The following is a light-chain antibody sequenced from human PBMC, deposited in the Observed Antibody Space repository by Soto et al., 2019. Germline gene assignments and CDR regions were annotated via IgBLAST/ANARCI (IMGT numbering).Light chain of an antibody. CDR3: QHYNSYSEA. CDR2: DAS. J-gene: IGKJ1*01. CDR1: QSIDSW. V-gene: IGKV1-5*01. Sequence: DIQMTQSPSSLSGSVGDRVTITCXASQSIDSWLAWYQQKPGKAPKLLMYDASSLESGVSSRFSGSGSETEFTLIISSLQPDDFATYYCQHYNSYSEAFGQGTNVDIK.